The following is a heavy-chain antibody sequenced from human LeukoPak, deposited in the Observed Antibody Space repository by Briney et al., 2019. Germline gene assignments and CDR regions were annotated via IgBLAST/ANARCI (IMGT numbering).Heavy chain of an antibody. V-gene: IGHV3-30*02. J-gene: IGHJ5*02. CDR2: IRYDGSNK. D-gene: IGHD3-10*01. Sequence: GGSLRLSCAASGFTFSSYGMHWVRQAPGKGLEWVAFIRYDGSNKYYADSVKGRFTISRDNSKNTLYLQMNSLRAEDTAVYYCARVYEGSGSYFNWFDPWGQGTLVTVSS. CDR3: ARVYEGSGSYFNWFDP. CDR1: GFTFSSYG.